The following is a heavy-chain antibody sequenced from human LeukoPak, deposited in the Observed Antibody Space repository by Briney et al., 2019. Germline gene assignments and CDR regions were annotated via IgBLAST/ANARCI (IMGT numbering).Heavy chain of an antibody. CDR2: ISSNGGST. CDR1: GFTFSSYA. Sequence: PGGSLRLSCSASGFTFSSYAMHWVRQAPGKGLEYVSAISSNGGSTYYADSVKGRFTISRDNSKNTLYLQMSSLRAEDTAVYYCVKDLGISVTTAPGFDYWGQGTLVTVS. D-gene: IGHD4-17*01. V-gene: IGHV3-64D*06. CDR3: VKDLGISVTTAPGFDY. J-gene: IGHJ4*02.